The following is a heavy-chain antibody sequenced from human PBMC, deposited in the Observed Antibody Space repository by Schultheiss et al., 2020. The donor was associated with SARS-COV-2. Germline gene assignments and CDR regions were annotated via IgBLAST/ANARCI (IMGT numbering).Heavy chain of an antibody. CDR3: ARVLPEENWFDP. Sequence: SETLSLTCAVSGGSISSSNWWSWVRQPPGKGLEWIGEIYHSGSTYYNPSLKSRVTISVDTSKNQFSLKLSSVTAADTAVYYCARVLPEENWFDPWGQGTLVTVSS. D-gene: IGHD3-10*01. V-gene: IGHV4-4*02. CDR2: IYHSGST. J-gene: IGHJ5*02. CDR1: GGSISSSNW.